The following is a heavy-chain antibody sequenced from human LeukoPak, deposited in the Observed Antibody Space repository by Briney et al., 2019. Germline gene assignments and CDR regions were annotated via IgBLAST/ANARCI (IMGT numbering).Heavy chain of an antibody. V-gene: IGHV5-51*01. CDR3: ARKYSSGLLLDY. D-gene: IGHD6-19*01. CDR2: IFPGDSDT. CDR1: GYRFTRYW. J-gene: IGHJ4*02. Sequence: PGESLKISCQGSGYRFTRYWIAWVRQMPGKGLGWMGIIFPGDSDTRYSPSFQGQVTISADKSISTAYLQWSSLKASDTAMYYCARKYSSGLLLDYWGQGTLVTVSS.